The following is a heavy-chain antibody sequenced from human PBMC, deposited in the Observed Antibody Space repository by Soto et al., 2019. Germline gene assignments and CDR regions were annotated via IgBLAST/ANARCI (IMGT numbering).Heavy chain of an antibody. Sequence: SETLSLTCAVSGGSISSGGYSWSWIRQPPGKGLEWIGYIYHSGSTYYNPSLKSRVTISVDTSKNQFSLKLSSVTAADTAVYYCASGLNYYDSSGYRSSLVYFQHWGQGTLVTVPQ. V-gene: IGHV4-30-2*01. D-gene: IGHD3-22*01. CDR3: ASGLNYYDSSGYRSSLVYFQH. CDR1: GGSISSGGYS. CDR2: IYHSGST. J-gene: IGHJ1*01.